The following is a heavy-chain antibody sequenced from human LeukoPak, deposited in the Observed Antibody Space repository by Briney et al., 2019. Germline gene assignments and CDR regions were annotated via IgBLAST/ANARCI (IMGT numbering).Heavy chain of an antibody. J-gene: IGHJ5*01. CDR1: GFTFDDYA. CDR2: ISWNSGSI. V-gene: IGHV3-9*01. D-gene: IGHD1-26*01. CDR3: AKDIRGSYDS. Sequence: GGSLRLSCAASGFTFDDYAMHWVRQAPGKGLEWVSGISWNSGSIGYADSVKGRFTISRDNAKNSLCLQMNSLRAEDTALYYCAKDIRGSYDSWGQGTPVTVSS.